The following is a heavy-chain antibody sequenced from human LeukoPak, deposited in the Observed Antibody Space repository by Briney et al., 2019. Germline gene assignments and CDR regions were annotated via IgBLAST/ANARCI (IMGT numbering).Heavy chain of an antibody. V-gene: IGHV1-69*01. J-gene: IGHJ4*02. CDR2: IIPIFGTA. CDR1: GGTFSSYA. Sequence: SVKVSCKASGGTFSSYAISWVRQAPGQGLEWMGGIIPIFGTANYAQKFQGRVTITADESTSTAYMELSSLRSEDTAVYYCARGVLGYCSSTSCVAIDYWGKGTLVTVSS. D-gene: IGHD2-2*01. CDR3: ARGVLGYCSSTSCVAIDY.